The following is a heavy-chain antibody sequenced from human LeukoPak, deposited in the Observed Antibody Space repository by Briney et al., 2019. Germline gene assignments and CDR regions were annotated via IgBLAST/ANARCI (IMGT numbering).Heavy chain of an antibody. J-gene: IGHJ5*02. Sequence: SETLSLTCTVSGGSIDNSYWTWIRQPPGKGLEWIGHIYYSGSTNYNPSLKSRVTISVDTSKNQFSLKLSSVTAADTAVYYCARTSSWNNWFDPWGQGTLVTVSS. D-gene: IGHD6-13*01. V-gene: IGHV4-59*01. CDR2: IYYSGST. CDR1: GGSIDNSY. CDR3: ARTSSWNNWFDP.